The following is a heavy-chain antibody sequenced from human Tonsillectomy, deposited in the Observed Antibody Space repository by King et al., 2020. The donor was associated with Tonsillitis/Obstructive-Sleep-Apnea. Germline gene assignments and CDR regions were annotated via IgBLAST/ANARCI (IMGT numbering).Heavy chain of an antibody. D-gene: IGHD2-2*01. CDR1: GFTFSSYA. V-gene: IGHV3-64D*06. CDR2: ISSNGGST. Sequence: VQLVESGGGLVQPGGSLRLSCSASGFTFSSYAMHWVRQAPGKGQEYVSAISSNGGSTYYADSVKGRFTISRDNSKNTLYLQMSSLRAEDTAVYYCVKDRGSVVVPAAPYYFDYWGQGTLVTVSS. J-gene: IGHJ4*02. CDR3: VKDRGSVVVPAAPYYFDY.